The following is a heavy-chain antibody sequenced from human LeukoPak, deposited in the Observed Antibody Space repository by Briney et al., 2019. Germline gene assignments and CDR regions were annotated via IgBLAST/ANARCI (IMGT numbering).Heavy chain of an antibody. CDR3: ARPPNPFLRDGTNYVGYYSGMDV. V-gene: IGHV5-51*01. CDR2: IYPGESDT. D-gene: IGHD5-24*01. CDR1: GYSFTSYW. Sequence: GESLKISCKGSGYSFTSYWIGWVRQMPGKGLEWIGIIYPGESDTRYSPSFPGQVTISADKSISTAYLQWSSLKASDTAMFYCARPPNPFLRDGTNYVGYYSGMDVWGQGTTVTVSS. J-gene: IGHJ6*02.